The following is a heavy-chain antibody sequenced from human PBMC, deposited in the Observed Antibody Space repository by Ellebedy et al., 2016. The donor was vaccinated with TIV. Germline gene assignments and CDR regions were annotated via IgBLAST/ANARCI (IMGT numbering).Heavy chain of an antibody. CDR3: ARAGLSGYYFDF. V-gene: IGHV3-11*06. CDR2: ISPGSSYA. Sequence: GESLKISCAASGFDFSDYYMSWIRQAPGKGLEWVSYISPGSSYANYADSVKGRFTISRDNAKNSLHLQMNSLRAGDTAVYYCARAGLSGYYFDFWGQGTLVTVSS. J-gene: IGHJ4*02. CDR1: GFDFSDYY. D-gene: IGHD5-12*01.